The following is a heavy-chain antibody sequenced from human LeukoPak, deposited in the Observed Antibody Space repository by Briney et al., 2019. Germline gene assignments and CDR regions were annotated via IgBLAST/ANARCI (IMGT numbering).Heavy chain of an antibody. Sequence: GGSLRLSCGVSGFTFSNYGMLWVRQAPGKWLDWVAFIRYDGNNKLYADSVKGRFTISRDNSKNTLYLHMNSLRAEDTAVYYCARAYGSGSYYMRPFDYWGQGTLVTVSS. V-gene: IGHV3-30*02. J-gene: IGHJ4*02. D-gene: IGHD3-10*01. CDR1: GFTFSNYG. CDR2: IRYDGNNK. CDR3: ARAYGSGSYYMRPFDY.